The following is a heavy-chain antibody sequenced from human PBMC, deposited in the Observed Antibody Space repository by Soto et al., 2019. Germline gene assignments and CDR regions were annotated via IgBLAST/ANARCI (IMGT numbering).Heavy chain of an antibody. CDR2: IKEDGTAK. J-gene: IGHJ4*02. CDR1: GFTFSNSW. D-gene: IGHD3-22*01. V-gene: IGHV3-7*01. CDR3: TTDRGYLTFDY. Sequence: GVSLRLSCAASGFTFSNSWMNWVRQAPGKGLEWVANIKEDGTAKYYLDSVKGRFTVSRDNVKNSLYLQMNSLRAEDTAMYYCTTDRGYLTFDYWGPGTLVTVSS.